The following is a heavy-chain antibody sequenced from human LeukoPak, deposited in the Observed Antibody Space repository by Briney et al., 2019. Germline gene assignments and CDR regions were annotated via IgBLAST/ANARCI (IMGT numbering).Heavy chain of an antibody. D-gene: IGHD6-19*01. CDR2: IYRDGGT. CDR3: ARDNRDGSGWYSVGY. J-gene: IGHJ4*02. CDR1: GFTVSNDY. Sequence: PGGALRLSCAAAGFTVSNDYMSWVRQAPGKGRQWVSVIYRDGGTYYADSVRGRFTISRDNSKNTLYLQMNSLRAEDTAVYYCARDNRDGSGWYSVGYWGQGTLVTVSS. V-gene: IGHV3-53*01.